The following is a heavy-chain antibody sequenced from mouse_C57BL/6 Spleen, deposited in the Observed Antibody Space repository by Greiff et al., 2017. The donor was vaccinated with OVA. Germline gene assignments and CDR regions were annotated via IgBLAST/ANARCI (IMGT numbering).Heavy chain of an antibody. CDR1: GYSFTDYN. CDR3: ARWRDYGGSGYFDY. D-gene: IGHD1-1*01. Sequence: VQLQQSGPELVKPGASVKISCKASGYSFTDYNMNWVKQSNGKSLEWIGVINPNYGTTSYNQKFKGKATLTVDQSSSTAYMQRNSLTSEDSAVYYCARWRDYGGSGYFDYWGQGTTLTVSS. J-gene: IGHJ2*01. CDR2: INPNYGTT. V-gene: IGHV1-39*01.